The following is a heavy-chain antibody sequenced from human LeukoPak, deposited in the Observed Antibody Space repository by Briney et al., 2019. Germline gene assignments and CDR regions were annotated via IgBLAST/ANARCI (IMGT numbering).Heavy chain of an antibody. Sequence: GGSLRLSCAGSGFTFSSYGMHWVRQAPGKGLEWVAFIRYDGSNKYYADSVKGRFTISRDNSKNTLYLQMNSLRAEDTAVYYCARSTLGYCSGGSCSWLDPWGQGTLVTVSS. D-gene: IGHD2-15*01. CDR2: IRYDGSNK. V-gene: IGHV3-30*02. CDR1: GFTFSSYG. J-gene: IGHJ5*02. CDR3: ARSTLGYCSGGSCSWLDP.